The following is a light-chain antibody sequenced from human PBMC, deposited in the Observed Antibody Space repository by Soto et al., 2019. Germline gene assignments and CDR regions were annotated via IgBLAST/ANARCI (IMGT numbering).Light chain of an antibody. CDR1: QSVSSN. CDR3: QQYGSSRWT. J-gene: IGKJ1*01. Sequence: EIVMTQSPATLSVSPGERAALSCRASQSVSSNLAWYQQKPGQAPRLVIYGASSRTTGIPDRFSGSGSGTDFTLTISRLEPEDFAVYYCQQYGSSRWTFGQGTKVDI. CDR2: GAS. V-gene: IGKV3-20*01.